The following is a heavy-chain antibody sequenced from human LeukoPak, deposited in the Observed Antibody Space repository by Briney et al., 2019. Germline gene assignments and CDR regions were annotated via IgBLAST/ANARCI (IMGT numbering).Heavy chain of an antibody. J-gene: IGHJ4*02. D-gene: IGHD3-22*01. V-gene: IGHV3-23*01. CDR1: GFTFSSYA. Sequence: GGSLRLSCAASGFTFSSYAMSWVRQAPGKGLEWVSAISGSGGSTYYADSVKGRFTISRDNSKNTLYLQMNSLRAEDTAVYYCAKSAAYYYYDSSGYEDYWGQGTLVTVSS. CDR2: ISGSGGST. CDR3: AKSAAYYYYDSSGYEDY.